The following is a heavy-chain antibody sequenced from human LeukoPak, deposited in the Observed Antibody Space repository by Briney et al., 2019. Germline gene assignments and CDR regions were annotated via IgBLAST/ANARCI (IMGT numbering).Heavy chain of an antibody. CDR1: GGSISSGGYS. V-gene: IGHV4-30-2*01. D-gene: IGHD6-13*01. J-gene: IGHJ6*02. Sequence: SQTLSLTCAVSGGSISSGGYSWSWIRQPPGKGLEWIGYIYHSGSTYYNPSLKSRVTISVDRSKNQFSLKLSSVTAADTAVYYCARSGIAAAGTSWGNYGMDVWGQGTTVTVSS. CDR3: ARSGIAAAGTSWGNYGMDV. CDR2: IYHSGST.